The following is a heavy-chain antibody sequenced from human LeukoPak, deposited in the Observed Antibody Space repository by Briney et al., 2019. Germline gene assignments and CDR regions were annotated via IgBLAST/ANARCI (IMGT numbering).Heavy chain of an antibody. Sequence: SETLSLTCTVSGYSISSGYYWGWIRQPPGKGLEWIGSIYHSGSTYYNPSLKSRVTISVDTSKNQFSLKLSSVTAADTAVYYCARGVDYGDYQSYYYYMDVWGKGTTVTVSS. J-gene: IGHJ6*03. CDR3: ARGVDYGDYQSYYYYMDV. CDR1: GYSISSGYY. CDR2: IYHSGST. V-gene: IGHV4-38-2*02. D-gene: IGHD4-17*01.